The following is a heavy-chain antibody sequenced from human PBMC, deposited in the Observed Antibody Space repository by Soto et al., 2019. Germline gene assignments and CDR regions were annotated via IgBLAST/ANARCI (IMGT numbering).Heavy chain of an antibody. CDR3: ARATIIDLDDAFDI. J-gene: IGHJ3*02. CDR2: INHSGST. D-gene: IGHD5-12*01. CDR1: GGSFSGYY. V-gene: IGHV4-34*01. Sequence: SETLSLTCAVYGGSFSGYYWSWIRQPPGKGLEWIGEINHSGSTNYNPSLKSRVTISVDTSKNQFSLKLSSVTAADTAVYYCARATIIDLDDAFDIWGQGTMVTVSS.